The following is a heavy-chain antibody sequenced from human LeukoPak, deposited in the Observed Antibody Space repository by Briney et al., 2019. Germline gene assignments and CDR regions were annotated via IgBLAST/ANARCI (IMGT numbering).Heavy chain of an antibody. D-gene: IGHD2-8*02. V-gene: IGHV4-39*01. CDR2: IYSSGRT. CDR3: ARLGGSGAYPY. CDR1: GDSVSSSSYY. Sequence: PSETLSLTCTVSGDSVSSSSYYWGWIRQPPGKGLEWIGSIYSSGRTYYTPSLRSRVTISADPSQNHFSLKLNSVTAADTALYYCARLGGSGAYPYCGQGTLVAVSS. J-gene: IGHJ4*02.